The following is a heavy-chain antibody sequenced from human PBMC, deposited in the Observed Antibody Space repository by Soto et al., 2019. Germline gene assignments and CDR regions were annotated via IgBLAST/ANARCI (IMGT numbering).Heavy chain of an antibody. CDR2: SRNEANDYIR. CDR3: VRQGYCSSTSCFDAMDV. J-gene: IGHJ6*02. V-gene: IGHV3-72*01. Sequence: GGSLRLSCVASGFTFSEYYMDWVRQAPGRGLEWIGRSRNEANDYIRDYAASVKGRFSVSRDDSKSSFFMQMNVLKTEDTAVYYSVRQGYCSSTSCFDAMDVWGQGTTVTVSS. D-gene: IGHD2-2*01. CDR1: GFTFSEYY.